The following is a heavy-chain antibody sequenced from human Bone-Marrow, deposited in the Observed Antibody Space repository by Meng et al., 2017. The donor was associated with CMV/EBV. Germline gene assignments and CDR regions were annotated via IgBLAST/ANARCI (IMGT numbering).Heavy chain of an antibody. CDR1: GFTFSSYW. CDR3: LRGGSGNSYGQFDY. Sequence: GESLKISCAASGFTFSSYWMHWVRQGPRKGLVWVSRIKTDGSSTNYADSAKGRFTISRDNAKNTLYLQMDSLRVEDTAVYYCLRGGSGNSYGQFDYWGQGTEVTVSS. CDR2: IKTDGSST. V-gene: IGHV3-74*01. D-gene: IGHD5-18*01. J-gene: IGHJ4*02.